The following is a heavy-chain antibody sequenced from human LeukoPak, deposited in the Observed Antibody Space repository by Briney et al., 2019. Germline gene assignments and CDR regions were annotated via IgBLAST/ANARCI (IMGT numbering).Heavy chain of an antibody. CDR3: ARSETYYYDSSGYAIFDY. V-gene: IGHV4-34*01. Sequence: PSETLSLTCAVYGGSFSGYYWSWIRQPPGKGLEWIGEINHSGSTNYNPSLKSRVTISVDTSKNQFSLKLSSVTAADTAVYYCARSETYYYDSSGYAIFDYWGQGTLVTVSS. J-gene: IGHJ4*02. D-gene: IGHD3-22*01. CDR2: INHSGST. CDR1: GGSFSGYY.